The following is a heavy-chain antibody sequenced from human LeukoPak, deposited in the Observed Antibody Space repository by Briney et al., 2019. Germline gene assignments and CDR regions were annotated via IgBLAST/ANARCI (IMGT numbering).Heavy chain of an antibody. Sequence: GGSLRLSCAASGFTFSDYYMSWVRQAPGKGLQWISCITISGSPTYYADSVKGRFTISRDNSKNTLYLQMNSLRAEDTAVYYCAKASGGSGSYAPFDYWGQGTLVTVSS. V-gene: IGHV3-23*01. CDR1: GFTFSDYY. J-gene: IGHJ4*02. D-gene: IGHD1-26*01. CDR2: ITISGSPT. CDR3: AKASGGSGSYAPFDY.